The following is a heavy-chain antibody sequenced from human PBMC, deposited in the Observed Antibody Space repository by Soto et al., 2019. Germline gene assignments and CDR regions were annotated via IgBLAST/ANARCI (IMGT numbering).Heavy chain of an antibody. Sequence: EVQLVESGGGLVKPGGSLRLSCAASGFTFSSYSMNWVRQAPGKGLEWVSSISSSSSYIYYADSVKGRFTISRDNAKNSLYLQMNSLSAEDTAVYYCARDRSSARQDAFDIWGQGTMVTVSS. D-gene: IGHD2-2*01. J-gene: IGHJ3*02. CDR2: ISSSSSYI. CDR1: GFTFSSYS. CDR3: ARDRSSARQDAFDI. V-gene: IGHV3-21*01.